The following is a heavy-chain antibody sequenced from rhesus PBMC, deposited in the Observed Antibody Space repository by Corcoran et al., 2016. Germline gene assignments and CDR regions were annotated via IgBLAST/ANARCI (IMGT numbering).Heavy chain of an antibody. Sequence: EVQLVQSGAEVKKPGASVKISCTASGYTFTDYYLHWVRQAPGKGLEWMGRVDPEDGEAIHAQKFQTRVTITADTSTDTAYMELSSLRSEDTAVYYCATGIGSVVDYWGQGVLVTVSS. CDR3: ATGIGSVVDY. J-gene: IGHJ4*01. D-gene: IGHD4-29*01. V-gene: IGHV1-111*02. CDR1: GYTFTDYY. CDR2: VDPEDGEA.